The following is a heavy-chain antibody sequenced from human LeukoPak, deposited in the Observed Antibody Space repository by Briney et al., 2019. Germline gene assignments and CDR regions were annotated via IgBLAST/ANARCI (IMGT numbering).Heavy chain of an antibody. CDR3: ARHPTGVATISP. CDR1: GGSISSSSYY. Sequence: SKTLSLTCTVSGGSISSSSYYWGWIRQPPWKGLEWIGSIYYSGSTYYNPSLKSRVTISVDTSKNQFSLKLSSVTAADTAVYYCARHPTGVATISPWGQGTLVTVSS. V-gene: IGHV4-39*01. J-gene: IGHJ5*02. D-gene: IGHD5-12*01. CDR2: IYYSGST.